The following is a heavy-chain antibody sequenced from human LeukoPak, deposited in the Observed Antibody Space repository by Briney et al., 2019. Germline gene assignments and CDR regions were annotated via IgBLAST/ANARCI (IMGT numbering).Heavy chain of an antibody. CDR1: GFTFSSYA. J-gene: IGHJ4*02. Sequence: GGSLRLSCAASGFTFSSYAMTWVRQAPGKGLEWVSGISGSGGSTYYADSVKGRFTISRDNSKKTLYLQMNSLRAEDTAVYYCAKGIDGYNYWGQGTLVTVSS. CDR3: AKGIDGYNY. CDR2: ISGSGGST. D-gene: IGHD5-24*01. V-gene: IGHV3-23*01.